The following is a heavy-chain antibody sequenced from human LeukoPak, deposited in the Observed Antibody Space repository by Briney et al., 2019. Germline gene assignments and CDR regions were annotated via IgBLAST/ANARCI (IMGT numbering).Heavy chain of an antibody. CDR3: AREDVVVAAMLYYYYGMDV. Sequence: GGSLTLSCAASGFTFSSYSMNWLRQAPGKGLEWVSSISSSSSYIYYADSVKGRFTISRDNAKNSLYLQMNSLRAEDTAVYYCAREDVVVAAMLYYYYGMDVWGQGTTVTVSS. CDR1: GFTFSSYS. D-gene: IGHD2-15*01. V-gene: IGHV3-21*01. J-gene: IGHJ6*02. CDR2: ISSSSSYI.